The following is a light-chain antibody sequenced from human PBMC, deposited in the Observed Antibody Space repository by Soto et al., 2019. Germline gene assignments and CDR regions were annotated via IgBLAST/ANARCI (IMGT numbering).Light chain of an antibody. CDR1: SSDVGSYNL. CDR3: CSYAGSSTFSYV. Sequence: QSALTQPASVSGSPGQSITISCTGTSSDVGSYNLVSWYQQHPGKAPKLMIYEVSKRPSGVSNRFSGSKSGNTASLTISGLPAEDEADYYCCSYAGSSTFSYVFGTGTKLTVL. V-gene: IGLV2-23*02. J-gene: IGLJ1*01. CDR2: EVS.